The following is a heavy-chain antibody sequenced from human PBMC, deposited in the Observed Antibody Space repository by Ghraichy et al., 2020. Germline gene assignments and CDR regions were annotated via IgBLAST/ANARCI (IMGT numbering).Heavy chain of an antibody. V-gene: IGHV4-34*01. Sequence: SETLSLTCAVYGGSFSGYYWSWIRQPPGKGLEWIGEINHSGSTNYNPSLKSRVTISVDTSKNQFSLKLSSVTAADTAVYYCARGRPAADYWGQGTLVTVSS. CDR3: ARGRPAADY. CDR2: INHSGST. J-gene: IGHJ4*02. D-gene: IGHD2-2*01. CDR1: GGSFSGYY.